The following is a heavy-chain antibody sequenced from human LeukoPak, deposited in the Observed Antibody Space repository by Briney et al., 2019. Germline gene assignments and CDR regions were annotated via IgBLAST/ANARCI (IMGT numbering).Heavy chain of an antibody. CDR3: ARSMVAAPSDY. D-gene: IGHD2-15*01. CDR1: GGSFSDYY. Sequence: PSETLSLTCAVYGGSFSDYYWSWIRQPPGKGLEWIGEINHSGSTNSNPSLKSRVTISVDTSKNQFSLKLSSVTAADTAVYYCARSMVAAPSDYWGQGTLVTVSS. CDR2: INHSGST. J-gene: IGHJ4*02. V-gene: IGHV4-34*01.